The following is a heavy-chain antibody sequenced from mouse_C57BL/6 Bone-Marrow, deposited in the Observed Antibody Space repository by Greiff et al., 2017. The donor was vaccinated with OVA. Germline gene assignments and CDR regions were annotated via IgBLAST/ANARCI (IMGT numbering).Heavy chain of an antibody. CDR3: ARWEYGNRYYSAMDY. D-gene: IGHD2-10*02. CDR2: INPGSGGT. CDR1: GYAFTNYL. V-gene: IGHV1-54*01. Sequence: QVQLQPSGAELVRPGTSVKVSCKASGYAFTNYLIEWVKQRPGQGLAWIGVINPGSGGTYYNEKFKGKATLTADKSSSTAYMQLSSLTSEDSAVYDCARWEYGNRYYSAMDYWGQGTAVTVSA. J-gene: IGHJ4*01.